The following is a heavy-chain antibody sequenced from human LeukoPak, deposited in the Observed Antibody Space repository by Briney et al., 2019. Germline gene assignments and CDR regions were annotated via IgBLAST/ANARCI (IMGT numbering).Heavy chain of an antibody. CDR1: GASISSRSYY. CDR2: IYFIGST. V-gene: IGHV4-39*02. J-gene: IGHJ4*02. CDR3: ARGIIGTFDF. D-gene: IGHD1-7*01. Sequence: SETLSLTCTVSGASISSRSYYGAWIRQPPGKGLEWIGSIYFIGSTYYNTSLKSRVTISVDTSKNQFSLNLSSVTAADTAVYYCARGIIGTFDFWGQGILVSVSS.